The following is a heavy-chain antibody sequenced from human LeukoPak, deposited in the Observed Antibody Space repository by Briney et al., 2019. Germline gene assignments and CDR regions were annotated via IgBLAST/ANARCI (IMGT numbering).Heavy chain of an antibody. V-gene: IGHV3-30-3*01. D-gene: IGHD6-6*01. CDR2: ISYDGSNK. CDR1: GFTFSSYA. Sequence: GGSLRLSCAASGFTFSSYAMHWVRQAPGKGLEWVAVISYDGSNKYYADSVKGRFTISRDNSKNTLYLQMDSLRAEDTAVYYCARPGEDTYSSSLYYYYYYYMDVWGKGTTVTVSS. J-gene: IGHJ6*03. CDR3: ARPGEDTYSSSLYYYYYYYMDV.